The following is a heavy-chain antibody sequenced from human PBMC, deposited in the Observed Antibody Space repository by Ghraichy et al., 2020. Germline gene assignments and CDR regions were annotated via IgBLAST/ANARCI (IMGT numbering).Heavy chain of an antibody. CDR2: IKQDGSEK. D-gene: IGHD5-18*01. J-gene: IGHJ4*02. CDR3: AGDYGYGFVDY. Sequence: GESLNISCAASGFTFSSYWMSWVRQAPGKGLEWVANIKQDGSEKYYVDSVKGRFTISRDNAKNSLYLQMNSLRAEDTAVYYCAGDYGYGFVDYWGQGTLVTVSS. V-gene: IGHV3-7*03. CDR1: GFTFSSYW.